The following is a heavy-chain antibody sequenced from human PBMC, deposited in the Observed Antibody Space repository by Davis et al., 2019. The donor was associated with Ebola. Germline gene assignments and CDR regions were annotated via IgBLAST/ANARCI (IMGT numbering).Heavy chain of an antibody. CDR3: TRDLKQPPPSYYYGMDV. Sequence: GGSLRLSCATSGFTFGDYAMNWVRQAPGKGLEWVGFIRSKAYGGKTQYAASLRGRVTISRDDSKSIAYLQVDSLKTEDTAVYYCTRDLKQPPPSYYYGMDVWGQGTTVTVSS. CDR1: GFTFGDYA. V-gene: IGHV3-49*04. D-gene: IGHD6-13*01. J-gene: IGHJ6*02. CDR2: IRSKAYGGKT.